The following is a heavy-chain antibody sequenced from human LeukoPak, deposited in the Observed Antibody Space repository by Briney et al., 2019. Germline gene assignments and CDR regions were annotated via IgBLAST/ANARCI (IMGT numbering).Heavy chain of an antibody. CDR3: ARYPKNYFDVTGYSDL. Sequence: GESLKISCKGSGYSFSTYWIGWVRQMPGKGLECLGVIYPGDSDTRYSPSFQGQVTISADKSISTAYLQWSSLRASDTAIYYCARYPKNYFDVTGYSDLWGQGTRVTVSS. CDR2: IYPGDSDT. J-gene: IGHJ4*02. D-gene: IGHD3-22*01. CDR1: GYSFSTYW. V-gene: IGHV5-51*01.